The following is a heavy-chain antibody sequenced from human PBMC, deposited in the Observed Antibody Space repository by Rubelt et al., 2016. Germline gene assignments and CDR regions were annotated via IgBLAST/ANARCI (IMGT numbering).Heavy chain of an antibody. CDR1: GYTFTSYY. V-gene: IGHV1-46*01. CDR3: ARAASTVTTLLDLGY. D-gene: IGHD4-17*01. CDR2: INPSGGST. J-gene: IGHJ4*02. Sequence: QVQLVQSGAEVKKPGASVKVSCKASGYTFTSYYMHWVRQAPGQGLEWMGIINPSGGSTSYAQKFQGRVTMTRETSPSPVYMELSSLRSEDTAVYYCARAASTVTTLLDLGYWGQGTLVTVSS.